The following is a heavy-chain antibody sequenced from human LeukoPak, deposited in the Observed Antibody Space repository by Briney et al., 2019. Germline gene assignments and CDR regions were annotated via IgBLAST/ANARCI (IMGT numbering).Heavy chain of an antibody. Sequence: SETLSLTCTVSGGXISSGGYYWSWIRQHPGKGLEWIGYIYYSGSTYYNPSLKSRVTISVGTSKNQFSLKLSSVTAADTAVYYCAREKGPLGYYGMDVWGQGTTVTVSS. CDR3: AREKGPLGYYGMDV. J-gene: IGHJ6*02. D-gene: IGHD7-27*01. V-gene: IGHV4-31*03. CDR2: IYYSGST. CDR1: GGXISSGGYY.